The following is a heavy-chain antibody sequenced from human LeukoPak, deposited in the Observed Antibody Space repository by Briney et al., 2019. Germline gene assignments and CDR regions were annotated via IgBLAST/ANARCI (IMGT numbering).Heavy chain of an antibody. CDR2: MNPNSGNT. J-gene: IGHJ5*02. Sequence: ASVKISCKASGYTFTSYDINWVRQATGQGLEWMGWMNPNSGNTGYAQKFQGRVTMTRNTSISTAYTELSSLRSEDTAVYYCASSWLGAKGFDPWGQGTLVTVSS. CDR1: GYTFTSYD. D-gene: IGHD1-26*01. CDR3: ASSWLGAKGFDP. V-gene: IGHV1-8*01.